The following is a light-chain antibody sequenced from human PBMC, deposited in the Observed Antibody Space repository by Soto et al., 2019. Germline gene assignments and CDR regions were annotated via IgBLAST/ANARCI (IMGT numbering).Light chain of an antibody. J-gene: IGKJ1*01. Sequence: EIVLTQSPGTLSLSPGERATLSCRASQSVSSSYLAWYQQKPGQAPRLLIYDASNRATGIPARFSGSGSGTDFTLTISRLEPDDFAVYYCQHYGSSSWTFGQGTKVDIK. CDR3: QHYGSSSWT. V-gene: IGKV3-20*01. CDR1: QSVSSSY. CDR2: DAS.